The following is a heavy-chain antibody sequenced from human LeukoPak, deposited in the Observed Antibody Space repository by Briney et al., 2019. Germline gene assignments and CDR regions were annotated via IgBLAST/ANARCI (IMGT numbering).Heavy chain of an antibody. D-gene: IGHD4-11*01. CDR3: VREDHSKYEY. Sequence: GGSLRLSCVASGFSFCSYWMAWVRQAPGKGLEWVASIQQNGNEKYYVDSVKGRFTISKDNAKNLMYLQMNSLRAEDTAVYYCVREDHSKYEYWGQGTPVTVSS. CDR1: GFSFCSYW. V-gene: IGHV3-7*01. CDR2: IQQNGNEK. J-gene: IGHJ4*02.